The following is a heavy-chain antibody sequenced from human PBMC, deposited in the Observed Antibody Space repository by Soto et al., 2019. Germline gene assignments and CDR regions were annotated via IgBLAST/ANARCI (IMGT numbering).Heavy chain of an antibody. V-gene: IGHV1-69*05. CDR1: GGTFSSYA. CDR2: IIPIFGTA. Sequence: ASVKVSCKASGGTFSSYAISWVRQAPGQGLEWMGGIIPIFGTANYAQKFQGRVTITRDMSTSTAYMELSSLRSEDTAVYYCAADIWNRRYYYYGMDVWGQGTTVTVSS. D-gene: IGHD1-1*01. J-gene: IGHJ6*02. CDR3: AADIWNRRYYYYGMDV.